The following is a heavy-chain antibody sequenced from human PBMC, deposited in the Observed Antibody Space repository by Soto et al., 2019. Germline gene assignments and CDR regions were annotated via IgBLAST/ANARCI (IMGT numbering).Heavy chain of an antibody. Sequence: PSETLSLTCTVSGGSISSGAYSWNWIRQPPGKGLEWIGYIYYSGSTYYNPSLKSRVTISVDTSKNQFSLKLSSVTAADTAVYCCATRADFWSGHDAHWFDPWGQGTLVTVSS. CDR3: ATRADFWSGHDAHWFDP. D-gene: IGHD3-3*01. CDR2: IYYSGST. J-gene: IGHJ5*02. V-gene: IGHV4-30-2*03. CDR1: GGSISSGAYS.